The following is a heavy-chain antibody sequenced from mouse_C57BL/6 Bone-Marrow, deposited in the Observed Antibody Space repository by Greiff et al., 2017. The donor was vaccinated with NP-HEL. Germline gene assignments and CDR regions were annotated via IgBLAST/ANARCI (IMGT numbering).Heavy chain of an antibody. V-gene: IGHV5-15*01. CDR2: ISNLAYSI. J-gene: IGHJ1*03. CDR1: GFTFSDYG. D-gene: IGHD1-1*01. CDR3: ARRGYYGSSPHWYFDV. Sequence: EVKLMESGGGLVQPGGSLKLSCAASGFTFSDYGMAWVRQAPRKGPEWVAFISNLAYSIYYADTVTGRFTISRENAKNTLYLEMSSLRSEDTAMYYCARRGYYGSSPHWYFDVWGTGTTVTVSS.